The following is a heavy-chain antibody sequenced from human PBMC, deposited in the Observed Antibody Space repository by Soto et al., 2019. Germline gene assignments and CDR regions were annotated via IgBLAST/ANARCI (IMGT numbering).Heavy chain of an antibody. CDR2: ISAYNGNT. Sequence: QVQLVQSGAEVKKPGASVKVSCKASGYNFTSYVIIWMRQAPGQRHEWMGWISAYNGNTKSAQKLQGIVTMTTDTSTSTDYMELRSLRSDDTAVYYCTSDLAVGLVDNCGKGTLVTVSS. CDR3: TSDLAVGLVDN. CDR1: GYNFTSYV. V-gene: IGHV1-18*01. D-gene: IGHD6-19*01. J-gene: IGHJ4*02.